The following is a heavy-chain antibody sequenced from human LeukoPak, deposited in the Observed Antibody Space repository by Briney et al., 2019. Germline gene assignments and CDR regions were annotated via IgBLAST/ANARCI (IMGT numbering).Heavy chain of an antibody. CDR1: GFTFSSYA. V-gene: IGHV3-64*01. CDR2: ISSNGGST. CDR3: ASSRGDGYN. Sequence: PGGSLRLSCAASGFTFSSYAMHWVRQAPGKGLEYVSAISSNGGSTYYANSVKGRFTISRDNSKNTLYLQMGSLRAEDMAVYYCASSRGDGYNWGQGTLVTVSS. D-gene: IGHD5-24*01. J-gene: IGHJ4*02.